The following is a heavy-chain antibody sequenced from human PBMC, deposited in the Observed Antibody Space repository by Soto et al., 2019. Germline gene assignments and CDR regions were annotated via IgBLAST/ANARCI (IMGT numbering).Heavy chain of an antibody. D-gene: IGHD3-10*01. Sequence: GASVKVSCKASGYTFTSYGISWVRQAPGQGLEWMGWISAYNGNTNYAQKLQGRVTMTTDTSTSTAYVELRSLGSDDTAVYYCASGWFGEFVYYFDYWGQGTLVTVSS. CDR2: ISAYNGNT. J-gene: IGHJ4*02. V-gene: IGHV1-18*01. CDR3: ASGWFGEFVYYFDY. CDR1: GYTFTSYG.